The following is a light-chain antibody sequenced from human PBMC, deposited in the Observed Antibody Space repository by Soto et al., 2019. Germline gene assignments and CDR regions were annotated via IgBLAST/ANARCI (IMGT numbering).Light chain of an antibody. V-gene: IGLV2-14*03. CDR1: SSVVGAYDY. J-gene: IGLJ1*01. Sequence: QSVLTQPASVSGSPGQSITISCTGTSSVVGAYDYVSWYQQHPDKAPKLMIYEVSNRPSGVSNRFSGSKSVNTATLTISGLQAEDEAEYYCSSYTSSSTRVFGTGTKVTVL. CDR2: EVS. CDR3: SSYTSSSTRV.